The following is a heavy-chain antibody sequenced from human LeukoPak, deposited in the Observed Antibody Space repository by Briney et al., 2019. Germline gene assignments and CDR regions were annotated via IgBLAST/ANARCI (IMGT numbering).Heavy chain of an antibody. J-gene: IGHJ6*02. D-gene: IGHD5-12*01. CDR2: IIPIFGTA. V-gene: IGHV1-69*13. CDR1: GGTFSSYA. CDR3: ARARGDYDSYYYYYSGMDV. Sequence: ASVKVSCKASGGTFSSYAISWVRQAPGQGLEWMGGIIPIFGTANYAQKFQGRVTITADESTSTAYMELSSLRSEDTAVYYCARARGDYDSYYYYYSGMDVWGQGTTVTVSS.